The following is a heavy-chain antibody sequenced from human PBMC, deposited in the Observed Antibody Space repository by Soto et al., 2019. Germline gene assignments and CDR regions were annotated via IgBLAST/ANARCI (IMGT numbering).Heavy chain of an antibody. CDR1: GSRFGNYV. CDR2: ILPIFNST. J-gene: IGHJ4*02. CDR3: AREGRGKTDVYHGLVGLGY. Sequence: QVQLVQSGAEVKTPGSSLKVSCKVYGSRFGNYVISWVRQDPGHGLEWLGRILPIFNSTKYAQSLQGRVTITSYKSTSTASLELSSLRSDDTAVYYCAREGRGKTDVYHGLVGLGYCGQGTLVYVSS. D-gene: IGHD4-17*01. V-gene: IGHV1-69*06.